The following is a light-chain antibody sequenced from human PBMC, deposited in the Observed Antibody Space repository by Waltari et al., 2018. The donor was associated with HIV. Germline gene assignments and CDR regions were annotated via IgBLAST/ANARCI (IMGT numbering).Light chain of an antibody. V-gene: IGKV1-9*01. CDR1: QGISSY. CDR3: QQLYTYPYS. CDR2: AAS. Sequence: DIQLTQSPPFLSASVGDRITITCRASQGISSYLTWCQQQPGTAPQLLIYAASTLQSGVPSRFSGSISGTEFTLTISSLQPEDFGTYYCQQLYTYPYSFGQGTKLEI. J-gene: IGKJ2*03.